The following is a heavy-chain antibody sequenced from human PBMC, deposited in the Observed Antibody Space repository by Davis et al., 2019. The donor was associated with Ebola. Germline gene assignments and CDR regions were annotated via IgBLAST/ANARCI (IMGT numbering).Heavy chain of an antibody. J-gene: IGHJ5*02. D-gene: IGHD3-9*01. Sequence: GESLKIPCAASGFPFDYYAMSWVRQAPGKGLEWVSGINWNGGSTGYADSVKGRFTISRDNAKNSLYLEMRSLRAEDTASYYCARVNAVTGYSRFDPWGQGTLVTVSS. V-gene: IGHV3-20*04. CDR2: INWNGGST. CDR3: ARVNAVTGYSRFDP. CDR1: GFPFDYYA.